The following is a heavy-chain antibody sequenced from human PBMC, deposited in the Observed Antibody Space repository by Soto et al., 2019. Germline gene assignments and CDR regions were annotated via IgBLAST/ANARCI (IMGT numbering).Heavy chain of an antibody. CDR2: IFYSGAT. CDR1: GGSISSDGHY. V-gene: IGHV4-31*03. CDR3: ARGRRENLDFDF. Sequence: SETLSLTCTVSGGSISSDGHYWSWIRQHPGKGLEWIGYIFYSGATYYNPSLKSRVSISVDTSENQFSLNLSSVTAADTAVYYCARGRRENLDFDFWGQGTLVTVSS. J-gene: IGHJ4*02. D-gene: IGHD1-26*01.